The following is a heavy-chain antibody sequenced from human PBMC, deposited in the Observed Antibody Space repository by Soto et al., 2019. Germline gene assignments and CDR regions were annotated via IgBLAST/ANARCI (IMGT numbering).Heavy chain of an antibody. J-gene: IGHJ4*02. CDR1: GGSISGSSYY. D-gene: IGHD4-17*01. V-gene: IGHV4-39*01. CDR3: ASYGDYPDY. CDR2: IFYSGTT. Sequence: QLQLQESGPGLVKPSETLSLTCTVSGGSISGSSYYWGWIRQPPGKGLEWIGTIFYSGTTYYNPSLKSRVTLSVDTSKNQFSLRLTSVTAADTAVYYCASYGDYPDYWGQGILVTVSS.